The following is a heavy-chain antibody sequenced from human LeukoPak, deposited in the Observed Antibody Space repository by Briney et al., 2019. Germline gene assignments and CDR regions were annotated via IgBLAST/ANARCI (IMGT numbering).Heavy chain of an antibody. Sequence: WASVKASCKASGYTFTSYGISWVRQAPGQGLEWMGWISAYNGNTNYAQKLQGRVTMTTDTSTSTAYMELRSLRSDDTAVYYCAGIAAAGIYFQHWGQGTLVTVSS. D-gene: IGHD6-13*01. CDR1: GYTFTSYG. J-gene: IGHJ1*01. CDR2: ISAYNGNT. CDR3: AGIAAAGIYFQH. V-gene: IGHV1-18*01.